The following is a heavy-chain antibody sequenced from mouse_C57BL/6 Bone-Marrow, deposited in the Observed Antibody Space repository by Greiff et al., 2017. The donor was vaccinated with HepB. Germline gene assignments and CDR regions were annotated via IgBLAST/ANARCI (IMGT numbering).Heavy chain of an antibody. J-gene: IGHJ4*01. CDR1: GYTFTSYW. V-gene: IGHV1-64*01. Sequence: QVQLQQPGAELVKPGASVKLSCKASGYTFTSYWMHWVKQRPGQGLEWIGMIHPNSGSTNYNEKFKSKATLTVDKSSSTAYLQLSSLTSEDSAVYYCARSSYYCGPYAMDYWGQGTSVTVSS. CDR2: IHPNSGST. D-gene: IGHD1-1*01. CDR3: ARSSYYCGPYAMDY.